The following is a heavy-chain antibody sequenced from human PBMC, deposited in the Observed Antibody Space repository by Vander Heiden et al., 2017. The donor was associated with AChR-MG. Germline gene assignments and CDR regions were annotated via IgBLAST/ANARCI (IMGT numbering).Heavy chain of an antibody. J-gene: IGHJ3*02. D-gene: IGHD3-10*01. V-gene: IGHV3-9*01. CDR3: AKDDTYYYGSGSYEAFDI. CDR2: ISWNSGSI. CDR1: GFTFGDYA. Sequence: EVQLVESGGGLVQPGRSLRLSCAASGFTFGDYAMHWVRQAPGKGLEGVSGISWNSGSIGYADSVKGRFTISRDNAKNSLYLQMNSLRAEDTALYYCAKDDTYYYGSGSYEAFDIWGQGTMVTVSS.